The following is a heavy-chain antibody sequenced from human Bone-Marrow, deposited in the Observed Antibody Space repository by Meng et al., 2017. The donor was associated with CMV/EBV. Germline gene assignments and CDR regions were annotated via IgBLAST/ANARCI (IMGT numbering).Heavy chain of an antibody. D-gene: IGHD2-2*01. V-gene: IGHV1-2*02. CDR3: ARDGCSSTGCYGAFAI. Sequence: ASVKVSCKASGYTFTGYYMHWVRQAPGQGLEWMGWINPNSGGTNYAQKFQGRVTMTRDTSISTAYMELSRLRSDDTAVYYCARDGCSSTGCYGAFAIWGPGKMVTVSS. CDR2: INPNSGGT. J-gene: IGHJ3*02. CDR1: GYTFTGYY.